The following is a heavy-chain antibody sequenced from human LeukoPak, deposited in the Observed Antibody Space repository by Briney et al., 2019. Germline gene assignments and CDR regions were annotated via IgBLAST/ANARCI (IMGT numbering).Heavy chain of an antibody. CDR2: FYYSGST. D-gene: IGHD7-27*01. V-gene: IGHV4-39*01. Sequence: SETLSLTCTVSGVSISSSSYYWGWIRQPPGKGLEWIGTFYYSGSTYYNPSLKSRVTISVDTSKNQFSLKLSSVTAADPAVYYCARNHQAHWGSYWYFDLWGRGALVSVSS. J-gene: IGHJ2*01. CDR3: ARNHQAHWGSYWYFDL. CDR1: GVSISSSSYY.